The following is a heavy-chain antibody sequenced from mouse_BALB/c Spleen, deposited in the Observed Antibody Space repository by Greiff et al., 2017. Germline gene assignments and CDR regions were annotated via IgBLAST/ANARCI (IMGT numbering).Heavy chain of an antibody. CDR1: GFSLTGYG. D-gene: IGHD2-3*01. J-gene: IGHJ4*01. CDR2: IWGDGST. Sequence: VKLMESGPGLVAPSQSLSITCTVSGFSLTGYGVNWVRQPPGKGLEWLGMIWGDGSTDYNSALKSRLSISKDNSKSQVFLKMNSLQTDDTARYYCARDRGIYDGYYLYAMDYWGQGTSVTVSS. V-gene: IGHV2-6-7*01. CDR3: ARDRGIYDGYYLYAMDY.